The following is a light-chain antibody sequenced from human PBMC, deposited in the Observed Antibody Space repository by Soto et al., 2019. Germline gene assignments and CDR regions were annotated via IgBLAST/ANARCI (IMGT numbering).Light chain of an antibody. CDR3: AAWDDSLSVHYV. CDR2: RNN. J-gene: IGLJ1*01. V-gene: IGLV1-47*01. Sequence: QSVLTQPPSASGTPGQRVTISCSGSSSNIGSNYVYWYQQPPGTAPKLLIYRNNQRPSGVPDRFSRSKSGTSASLAISGLRSEDEADYYCAAWDDSLSVHYVFGTGTKVTVL. CDR1: SSNIGSNY.